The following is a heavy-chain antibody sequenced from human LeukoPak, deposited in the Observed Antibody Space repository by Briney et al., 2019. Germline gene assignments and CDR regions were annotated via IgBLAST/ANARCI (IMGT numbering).Heavy chain of an antibody. Sequence: GGSLKLSCSASGFTFSKCCIIWGRQAPGKGLESISRINTDGTVTTYADSVKGRFTVSRDNADNTMFLQMNSVRDEDTAVYYCATKQWLAPPPDSWGQGTPVTVSS. CDR2: INTDGTVT. V-gene: IGHV3-74*01. CDR3: ATKQWLAPPPDS. CDR1: GFTFSKCC. D-gene: IGHD6-19*01. J-gene: IGHJ4*02.